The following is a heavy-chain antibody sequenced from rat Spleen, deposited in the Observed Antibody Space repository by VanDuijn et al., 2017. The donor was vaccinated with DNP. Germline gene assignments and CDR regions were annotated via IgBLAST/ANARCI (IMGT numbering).Heavy chain of an antibody. D-gene: IGHD5-1*01. Sequence: EVQLVESGGGLVQPGNSLKLSCAAPGFSFSDYYMAWVRQAPKKGLEWVASISYEGSRTYYGDYVKGRFAISRDNAKSTLYLQMNSLRSEDTATYYCARLGGDWGQGVMVTVSS. CDR1: GFSFSDYY. CDR3: ARLGGD. V-gene: IGHV5-22*01. CDR2: ISYEGSRT. J-gene: IGHJ2*01.